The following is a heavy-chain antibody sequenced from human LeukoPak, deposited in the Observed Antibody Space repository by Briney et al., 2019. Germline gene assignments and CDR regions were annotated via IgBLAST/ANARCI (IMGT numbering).Heavy chain of an antibody. CDR1: GGPISSSSYY. Sequence: PSETLSLTCTVSGGPISSSSYYWGWIRQPPGKGLEWIGSIYYSGSTYYNPSLKSRVTISVDTSKNQFSLKLSSVTAADTAVYYCARAVYYYDSSGYYFNYSFDYWGQGTLVTVSS. J-gene: IGHJ4*02. D-gene: IGHD3-22*01. V-gene: IGHV4-39*01. CDR3: ARAVYYYDSSGYYFNYSFDY. CDR2: IYYSGST.